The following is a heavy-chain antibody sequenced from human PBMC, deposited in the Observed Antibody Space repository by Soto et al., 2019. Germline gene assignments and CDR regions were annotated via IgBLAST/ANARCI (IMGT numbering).Heavy chain of an antibody. V-gene: IGHV4-59*08. CDR3: ARLGGGNWFDP. Sequence: PSETLSLTCTVPGGSISSYYWSWIRQPPGKGLEWIGYIYYSGSTKYNPSLKSRVTISVDTSKNQFSLKLSSVTAADTAVYYCARLGGGNWFDPWGQGTLVTVS. J-gene: IGHJ5*02. CDR2: IYYSGST. CDR1: GGSISSYY. D-gene: IGHD3-16*01.